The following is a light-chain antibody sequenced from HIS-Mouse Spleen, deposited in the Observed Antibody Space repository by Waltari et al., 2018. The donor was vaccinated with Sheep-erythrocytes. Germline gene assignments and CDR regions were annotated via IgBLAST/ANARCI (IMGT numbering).Light chain of an antibody. CDR2: AAS. CDR3: QQSYSTPPT. CDR1: QSISSY. V-gene: IGKV1-39*01. J-gene: IGKJ4*01. Sequence: DIQMTQSPSSLSASVGDRVTITCRASQSISSYLNWYQQKPGKAPKLLIYAASSLQSGVPSRFSGSGSGTDFTLTISSLQPEDFATYYCQQSYSTPPTFGGWTNVEIK.